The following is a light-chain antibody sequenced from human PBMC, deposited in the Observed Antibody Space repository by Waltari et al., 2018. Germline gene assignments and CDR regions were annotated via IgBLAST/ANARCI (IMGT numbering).Light chain of an antibody. CDR2: GAS. J-gene: IGKJ1*01. V-gene: IGKV3-20*01. CDR3: QHYVRLPAT. Sequence: DIVLTQSPGILSLSPGERATLSCRARQSVSRTLAWYQQRPGQAPRLLIYGASSRATGIPDRFSGGGSGTDFSLTISRLEPEDFAVYYCQHYVRLPATFGQGTKVEIK. CDR1: QSVSRT.